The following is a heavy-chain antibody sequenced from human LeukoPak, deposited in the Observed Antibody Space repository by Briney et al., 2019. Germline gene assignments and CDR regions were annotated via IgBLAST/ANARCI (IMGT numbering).Heavy chain of an antibody. CDR2: IRYDGSNK. CDR1: GFTFSSYG. D-gene: IGHD6-19*01. J-gene: IGHJ4*02. V-gene: IGHV3-30*02. Sequence: GGSLRLSCAASGFTFSSYGMHWVRQAAGKGLEWVAFIRYDGSNKYYADSVKGRFTISRDNSKNTLYLQTNSLRAEDTAVYYCANTGYSSGWRHFDYWGQGTLVTVSS. CDR3: ANTGYSSGWRHFDY.